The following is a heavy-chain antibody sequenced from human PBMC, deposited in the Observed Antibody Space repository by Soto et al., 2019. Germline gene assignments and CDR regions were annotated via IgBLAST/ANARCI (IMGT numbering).Heavy chain of an antibody. CDR1: GYTFTSYG. V-gene: IGHV1-18*01. J-gene: IGHJ5*02. CDR2: ISAYNGNT. Sequence: ASVKVSCKASGYTFTSYGISWVRQAPGQGLEWMGWISAYNGNTNYAQKLQGRVTMTTDTSTSTAYMELRSLRSDDTAVYYCARVRHRVVRGVIIPVPENWFDPWGQGTLVTVSS. D-gene: IGHD3-10*01. CDR3: ARVRHRVVRGVIIPVPENWFDP.